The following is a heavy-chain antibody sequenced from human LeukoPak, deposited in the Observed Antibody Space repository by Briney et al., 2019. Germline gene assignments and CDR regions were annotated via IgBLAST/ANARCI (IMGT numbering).Heavy chain of an antibody. J-gene: IGHJ4*02. D-gene: IGHD5-18*01. Sequence: SGGSLRLSCAASGFTFSNYWMNWVRQTPGKGLEWVANINQHENEKYYVDSVKGRFTIYRDNAKNSLYLQMNSLRAEDTAVYYCARGIQLWFVYWGQGTLVTVSS. CDR3: ARGIQLWFVY. V-gene: IGHV3-7*01. CDR2: INQHENEK. CDR1: GFTFSNYW.